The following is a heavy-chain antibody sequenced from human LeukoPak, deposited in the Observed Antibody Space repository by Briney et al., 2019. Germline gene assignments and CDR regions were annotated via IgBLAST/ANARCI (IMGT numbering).Heavy chain of an antibody. Sequence: GGSLRLSCAASGFTFSSYALSWVRQAPGKGLEWVSAISGSGGSTYYADSVKGRFTISRDNSKNTLYLQMNSLRAEDTAVYYCAKAGTIFGVVNRILGHFDYWGQGTLVTVSS. J-gene: IGHJ4*02. CDR2: ISGSGGST. V-gene: IGHV3-23*01. CDR1: GFTFSSYA. CDR3: AKAGTIFGVVNRILGHFDY. D-gene: IGHD3-3*01.